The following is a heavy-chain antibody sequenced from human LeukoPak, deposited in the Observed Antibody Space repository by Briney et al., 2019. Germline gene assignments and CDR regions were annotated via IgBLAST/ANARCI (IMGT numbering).Heavy chain of an antibody. CDR1: GGSISSSSYY. J-gene: IGHJ4*02. Sequence: SETLSLTCTVSGGSISSSSYYWGWIRQPPGKGLEWIGSIYYSGSTYYNPSLKSRVTISVDTSKNQFSLKLSSVTAADTAVYYCARYSSRYCSGGSCPRANFDYWGQGTLVTVSS. CDR2: IYYSGST. V-gene: IGHV4-39*01. CDR3: ARYSSRYCSGGSCPRANFDY. D-gene: IGHD2-15*01.